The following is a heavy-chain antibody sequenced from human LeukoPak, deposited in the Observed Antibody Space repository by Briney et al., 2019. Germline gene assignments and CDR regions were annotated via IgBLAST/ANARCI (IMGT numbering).Heavy chain of an antibody. D-gene: IGHD2-2*01. CDR2: INPNSGGT. CDR3: ARDIGENIVVVPASPFFDY. J-gene: IGHJ4*02. Sequence: ASVKVSCKASGYTFTGYYMHWVRQAPGQGLEWMGWINPNSGGTNYAQKFQGRVTMTRDTSISTAYMELSRLRSDDTAVYYCARDIGENIVVVPASPFFDYWGQGTLVTVSS. CDR1: GYTFTGYY. V-gene: IGHV1-2*02.